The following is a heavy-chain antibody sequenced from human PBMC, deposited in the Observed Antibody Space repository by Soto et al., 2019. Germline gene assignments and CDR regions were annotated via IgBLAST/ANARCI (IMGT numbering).Heavy chain of an antibody. J-gene: IGHJ5*02. CDR2: IYHSGTT. CDR3: ARDYLLTGFAP. D-gene: IGHD3-9*01. CDR1: SFSISSGYY. Sequence: SATLSLTCAVSSFSISSGYYWGWVRQPPGKGLEWIGSIYHSGTTNYSPSLKSRVTISVDTSKNQFSLKLRSVTAADTAVYYCARDYLLTGFAPWGQGALVTVSS. V-gene: IGHV4-38-2*02.